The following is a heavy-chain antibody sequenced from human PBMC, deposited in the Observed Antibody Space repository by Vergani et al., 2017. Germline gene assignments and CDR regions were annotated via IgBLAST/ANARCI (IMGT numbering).Heavy chain of an antibody. Sequence: QVQLVQSGAEVKKPGSSVKVSCKASGGTFSSYAISWVRQAPGQGLEWMGGIIPIFGTANYAQKFQGRVKITADESTSTAYMELSSLRSEDTAVYYCARVFGGAPSGDYYYYMDVWGKGTTVTVSS. V-gene: IGHV1-69*12. D-gene: IGHD3-3*01. CDR2: IIPIFGTA. J-gene: IGHJ6*03. CDR1: GGTFSSYA. CDR3: ARVFGGAPSGDYYYYMDV.